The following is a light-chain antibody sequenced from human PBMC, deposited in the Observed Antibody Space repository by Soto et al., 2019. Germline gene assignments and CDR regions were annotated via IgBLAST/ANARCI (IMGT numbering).Light chain of an antibody. CDR1: TSDVGGYNY. Sequence: QSVLTQPASVSGSPGQSITISCTGTTSDVGGYNYVSWYQQHPGKAPKLLIYDVRNRPSGVSNRFSGSKSGNTAILTISGLQTEDEADYYCSSYTSSSTYVFGTGTKLTVL. J-gene: IGLJ1*01. CDR3: SSYTSSSTYV. CDR2: DVR. V-gene: IGLV2-14*03.